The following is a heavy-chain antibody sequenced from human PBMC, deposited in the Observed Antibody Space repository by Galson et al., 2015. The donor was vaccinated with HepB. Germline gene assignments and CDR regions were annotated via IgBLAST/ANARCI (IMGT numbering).Heavy chain of an antibody. D-gene: IGHD2-2*01. J-gene: IGHJ6*03. V-gene: IGHV3-48*02. Sequence: SLRLSCAASGFTFSDYGMNWVRQAPGKGLQWVSYISRSSSTIYYADPVKGRFTISRDNAKNSLFLQMDSLRDEDTAVYYCARDGAQYCSSASCFRHYYMDVWGKGTTVTVSS. CDR1: GFTFSDYG. CDR2: ISRSSSTI. CDR3: ARDGAQYCSSASCFRHYYMDV.